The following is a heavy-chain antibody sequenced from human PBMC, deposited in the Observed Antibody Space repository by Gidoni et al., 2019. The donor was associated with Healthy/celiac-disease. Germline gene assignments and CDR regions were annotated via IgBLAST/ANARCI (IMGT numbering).Heavy chain of an antibody. CDR2: IYHSGST. CDR1: GGSIRSSNW. CDR3: ASPGRSSSFLDY. V-gene: IGHV4-4*02. D-gene: IGHD6-6*01. Sequence: QVQLQESGPGLVKPSGTLSLTCAVPGGSIRSSNWWSWIRQPPGKGLEWIGEIYHSGSTNYNPSLKSRVTISVDKSKNQFSLKLSSVTAADTAVYYCASPGRSSSFLDYWGQGTLVTVSS. J-gene: IGHJ4*02.